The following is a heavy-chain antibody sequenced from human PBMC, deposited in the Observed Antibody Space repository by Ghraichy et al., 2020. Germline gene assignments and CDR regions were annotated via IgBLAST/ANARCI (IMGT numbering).Heavy chain of an antibody. J-gene: IGHJ5*02. CDR3: ARGLRVTMIVVVTRYNWFDP. Sequence: SETLSLTCAVYGGSFSGYYWSWIRQPPGKGLEWIGEINHSGSTNYNPSLKSRVTISVDTSKNQFSLKLSSVTAADTAVYYCARGLRVTMIVVVTRYNWFDPWGQGTLVTVSS. D-gene: IGHD3-22*01. CDR2: INHSGST. CDR1: GGSFSGYY. V-gene: IGHV4-34*01.